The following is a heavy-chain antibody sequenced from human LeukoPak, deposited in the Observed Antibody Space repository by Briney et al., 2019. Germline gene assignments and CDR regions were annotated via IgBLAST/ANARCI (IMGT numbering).Heavy chain of an antibody. CDR2: MNSDGSAT. CDR1: GFTFSSYS. Sequence: PGGSLRLSCAASGFTFSSYSMHWVRQAPGKGLVWVTRMNSDGSATYYADSVQGRFTISRDNAKNTLYLQMNSLRAEDTAMYFCAKGPNYFDSWGQGTLVTVSS. V-gene: IGHV3-74*01. J-gene: IGHJ4*02. CDR3: AKGPNYFDS.